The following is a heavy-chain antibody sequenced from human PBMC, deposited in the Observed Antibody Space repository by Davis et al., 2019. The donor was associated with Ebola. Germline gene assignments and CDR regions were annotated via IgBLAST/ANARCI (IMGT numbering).Heavy chain of an antibody. V-gene: IGHV3-11*04. D-gene: IGHD3-22*01. CDR3: ARDHYDSSGYGFDI. CDR2: ISSSSSTI. Sequence: GESLKISCAASGFTFSDYYMSWIRQAPGKGLEWVSYISSSSSTIYYADSVKGRFTISRDNAKNSLYLQMNSLRDEDTAVYYCARDHYDSSGYGFDIWGQGTMVTVSS. CDR1: GFTFSDYY. J-gene: IGHJ3*02.